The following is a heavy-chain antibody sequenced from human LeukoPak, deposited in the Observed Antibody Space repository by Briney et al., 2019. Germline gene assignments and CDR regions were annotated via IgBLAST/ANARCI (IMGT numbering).Heavy chain of an antibody. D-gene: IGHD2-15*01. CDR1: GYTFTSRA. V-gene: IGHV7-4-1*02. CDR2: INTNTRNP. Sequence: ASVKVCCKTSGYTFTSRAMNWVRQAPGQGLEWMGWINTNTRNPTYAQGFSGRFVFSLDTSVSTVYLQISSLKAEDTAVYYCARGGYPYLSTWYSDYWGQGTLVTVSS. J-gene: IGHJ4*02. CDR3: ARGGYPYLSTWYSDY.